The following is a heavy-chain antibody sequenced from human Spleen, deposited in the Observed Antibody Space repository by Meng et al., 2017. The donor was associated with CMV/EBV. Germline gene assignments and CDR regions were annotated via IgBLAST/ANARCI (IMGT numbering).Heavy chain of an antibody. J-gene: IGHJ4*02. Sequence: GESLKISCAASGFTVSSNEMSWVRQAPGKGLEWVSSISGGSTYYADSRKGRFTISRDNSKNTLHLQMNSLRAEDTAVYYCAKDSLGSGWYSYFDYWGQGTLVTVSS. CDR2: ISGGST. CDR3: AKDSLGSGWYSYFDY. V-gene: IGHV3-38-3*01. CDR1: GFTVSSNE. D-gene: IGHD6-19*01.